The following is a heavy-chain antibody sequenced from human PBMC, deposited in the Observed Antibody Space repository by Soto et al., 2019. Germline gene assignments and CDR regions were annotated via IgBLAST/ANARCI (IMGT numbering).Heavy chain of an antibody. J-gene: IGHJ4*02. CDR2: INYSGIT. D-gene: IGHD2-2*01. CDR1: GGSISSSSYY. CDR3: ARVDIAVVPSTTFDY. Sequence: QLQLQESGPGLVKPSETLSLTCTVSGGSISSSSYYWGWIRQPPGKGLEWIGSINYSGITYYNPSLKRRVTISVDTSKNQFSLRLSSVTAAETAVYYCARVDIAVVPSTTFDYWSQGTLVTVSS. V-gene: IGHV4-39*01.